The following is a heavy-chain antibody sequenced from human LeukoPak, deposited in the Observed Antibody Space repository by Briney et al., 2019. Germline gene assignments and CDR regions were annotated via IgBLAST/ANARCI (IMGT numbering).Heavy chain of an antibody. V-gene: IGHV4-4*07. CDR1: GASIRSYY. CDR2: IVPSGIT. Sequence: SETLSLTCTVSGASIRSYYWSWLRQPAGKGLEWIGRIVPSGITNYNPSLESRVTMSVDTSKNQFSLNLKSVTAAGTAVYYCAKXGAAPGPDFDYWGQGILVIVSS. D-gene: IGHD6-13*01. CDR3: AKXGAAPGPDFDY. J-gene: IGHJ4*02.